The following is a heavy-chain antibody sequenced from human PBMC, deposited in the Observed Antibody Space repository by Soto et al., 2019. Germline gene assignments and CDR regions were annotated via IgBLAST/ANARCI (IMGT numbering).Heavy chain of an antibody. CDR3: AKHTSSDFSPRHYYYLDF. D-gene: IGHD3-3*01. CDR2: INAGGGNT. Sequence: PGGSLRLSCVTSRFTFNTFAMSWVRQAPGEGLEWVSAINAGGGNTHYADSVKGRFTISRDNSKNTLYLQMDSLRAEDTAVYYCAKHTSSDFSPRHYYYLDFGGQGTLVTVPS. CDR1: RFTFNTFA. J-gene: IGHJ4*02. V-gene: IGHV3-23*01.